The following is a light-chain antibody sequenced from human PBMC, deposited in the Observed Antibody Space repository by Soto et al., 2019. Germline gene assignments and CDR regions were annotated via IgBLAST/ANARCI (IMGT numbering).Light chain of an antibody. V-gene: IGKV1-33*01. Sequence: DTQLTQSPSFLSASVGDRVTITCRASLGISKYLNWYQQKPGKAPNLLIYDASNLETGVPSRFSGRGSGTDFTFPISSLQPEDFATYYCQQYDNLPLTFGGGTKVAIK. J-gene: IGKJ4*01. CDR3: QQYDNLPLT. CDR1: LGISKY. CDR2: DAS.